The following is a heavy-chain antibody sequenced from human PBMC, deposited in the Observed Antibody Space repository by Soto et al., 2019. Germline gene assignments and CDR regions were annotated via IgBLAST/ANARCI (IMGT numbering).Heavy chain of an antibody. Sequence: QVQLVQSGAEVKKPGSSVKVSCKASGGTFSSYTISWVRQAPGQGPEWMGRIIPILGIANYAQKFQGRVTITADKSTSTAYMELSSLRSEDTAVYYCALFNIVVVVAATREFDYWGQGTLVTVSS. CDR1: GGTFSSYT. CDR3: ALFNIVVVVAATREFDY. CDR2: IIPILGIA. V-gene: IGHV1-69*02. D-gene: IGHD2-15*01. J-gene: IGHJ4*02.